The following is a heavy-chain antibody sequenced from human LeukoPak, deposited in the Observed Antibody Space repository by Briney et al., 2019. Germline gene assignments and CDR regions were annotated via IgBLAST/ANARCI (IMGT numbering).Heavy chain of an antibody. CDR1: GFTFSSYA. CDR3: ARQRSHAFDI. V-gene: IGHV3-30-3*01. Sequence: GGSLRLSCAASGFTFSSYAMHWVRQAPGKGLEWVAVISYDGSNKYYADSVKGRFTISRDNSKNTLYLQMNSLGAEDTAVYYCARQRSHAFDIWGQGTMVTVSP. CDR2: ISYDGSNK. J-gene: IGHJ3*02.